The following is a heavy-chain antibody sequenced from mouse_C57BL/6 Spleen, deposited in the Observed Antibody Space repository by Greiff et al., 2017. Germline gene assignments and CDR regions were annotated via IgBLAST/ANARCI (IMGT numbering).Heavy chain of an antibody. CDR3: AREGLYSNYAMDY. CDR2: IYPGDGDT. V-gene: IGHV1-80*01. D-gene: IGHD2-5*01. J-gene: IGHJ4*01. Sequence: QVQLKESGAELVKPGASVKISCKASGYAFSSYWMNWVKQRPGTGLEWIGQIYPGDGDTNYNGKFKGKATLTADKSSSTAYMQLSSLTSEDSAVYFCAREGLYSNYAMDYWGQGTSVTGSS. CDR1: GYAFSSYW.